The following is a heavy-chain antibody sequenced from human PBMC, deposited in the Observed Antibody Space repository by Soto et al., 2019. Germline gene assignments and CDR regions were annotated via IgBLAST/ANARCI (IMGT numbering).Heavy chain of an antibody. D-gene: IGHD7-27*01. J-gene: IGHJ4*02. Sequence: QVQLRESGPGLVKPSQTLSLTCTVSGGSISTVNYWWSWIRQSPDMGLEGIGHIYNGGSTYNNPSLESRVTMSVDTSKNQRSLTLSSVSAADTAVYYCARGPSGDKVDSWGQGTLVTVSS. CDR2: IYNGGST. CDR3: ARGPSGDKVDS. CDR1: GGSISTVNYW. V-gene: IGHV4-30-4*01.